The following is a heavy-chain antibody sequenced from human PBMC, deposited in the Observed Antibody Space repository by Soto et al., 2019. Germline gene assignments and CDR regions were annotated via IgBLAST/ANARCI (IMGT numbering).Heavy chain of an antibody. CDR1: GGSIGAYY. V-gene: IGHV4-59*01. Sequence: SETLSLTCYVSGGSIGAYYWRWIRQPPGKGLEWIGHIYYTGNAYYNPSLKSRVTLSVDSSRNRLSLRLSSVTAADTAVYYCARDGGSVYTSSHAYWGQGTLVTVSS. J-gene: IGHJ4*02. D-gene: IGHD2-2*02. CDR2: IYYTGNA. CDR3: ARDGGSVYTSSHAY.